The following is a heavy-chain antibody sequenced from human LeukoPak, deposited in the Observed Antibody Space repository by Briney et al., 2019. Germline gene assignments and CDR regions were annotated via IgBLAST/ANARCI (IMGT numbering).Heavy chain of an antibody. Sequence: GGSLRLSCAASGFTVSSNYMSWVRQVPGKGLEWVSAITGNGGNTYHADSVKGRFTISRDNSKNTQYMQLNSLRAEDTALYYRAKASRGYCSGAYCYPFDYWGQGSLVIVSS. V-gene: IGHV3-23*01. CDR2: ITGNGGNT. J-gene: IGHJ4*02. CDR1: GFTVSSNY. CDR3: AKASRGYCSGAYCYPFDY. D-gene: IGHD2-15*01.